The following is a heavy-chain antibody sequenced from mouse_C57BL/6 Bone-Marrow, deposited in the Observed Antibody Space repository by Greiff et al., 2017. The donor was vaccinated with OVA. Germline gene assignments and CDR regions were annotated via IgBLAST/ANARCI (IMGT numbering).Heavy chain of an antibody. CDR1: GYTFTDYE. CDR2: IDPETGGT. CDR3: TRVYSNYYAMDY. J-gene: IGHJ4*01. D-gene: IGHD2-5*01. Sequence: VQLQQSGAELVRPGASVTLSCKASGYTFTDYEMHWVKQTPVHGLEWIGAIDPETGGTAYNQKFKGKAILTADKSSSTAYMEFRILTSEDSAVYYCTRVYSNYYAMDYWGQGTSVTVSS. V-gene: IGHV1-15*01.